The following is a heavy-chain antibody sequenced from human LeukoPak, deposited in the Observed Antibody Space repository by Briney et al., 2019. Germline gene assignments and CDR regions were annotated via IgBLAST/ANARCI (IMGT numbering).Heavy chain of an antibody. CDR3: ATLTGGDDAFDI. Sequence: PSETLSLTCTVSGGSISYYYWSWIRQPPGKGLRWIGYVYYSGSTNYNPSLKSRVTISVDTSKNQFSLKLNSVTPADTAVYYCATLTGGDDAFDIWGQGTMVTVSS. D-gene: IGHD4-23*01. CDR2: VYYSGST. V-gene: IGHV4-59*01. J-gene: IGHJ3*02. CDR1: GGSISYYY.